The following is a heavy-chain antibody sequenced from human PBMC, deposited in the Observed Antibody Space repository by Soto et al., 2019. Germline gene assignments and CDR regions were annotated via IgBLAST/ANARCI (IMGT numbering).Heavy chain of an antibody. V-gene: IGHV3-23*01. CDR3: AKDAVSYNGIYDPFDI. Sequence: EVQLLESGGGLVQPGGSLRLSCVASGFTLSNYAMSWVRQAPGKGLEWVSVIDGDGSAKFADSVKGRPTVSRDNSKNKLYLKMDSLRAEDTAIDYCAKDAVSYNGIYDPFDIWGRGTMVTVSS. D-gene: IGHD1-1*01. CDR2: IDGDGSA. J-gene: IGHJ3*02. CDR1: GFTLSNYA.